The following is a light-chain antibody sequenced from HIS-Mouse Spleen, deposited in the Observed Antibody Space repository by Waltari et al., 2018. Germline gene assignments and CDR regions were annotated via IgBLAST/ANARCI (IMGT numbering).Light chain of an antibody. CDR2: DDS. V-gene: IGLV3-21*02. J-gene: IGLJ3*02. Sequence: SYVLTQPPSVSVAPGQTARITWGGNNMGSKGVHWYQQKPGQAPVMVVYDDSDRPSGIPERFSGSNSGNTATLTVSRVEAGDEADYYCQVWDSSSDHPGVFGGGTKLTVL. CDR3: QVWDSSSDHPGV. CDR1: NMGSKG.